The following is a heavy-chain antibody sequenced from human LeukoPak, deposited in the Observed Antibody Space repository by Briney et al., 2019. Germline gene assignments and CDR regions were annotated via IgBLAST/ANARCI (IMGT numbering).Heavy chain of an antibody. CDR1: GGSFSGYY. Sequence: SETLSLTCAVYGGSFSGYYWSWIRQPPGKGLEWIGEINHSGSTNYNPSLKSRVTISVDTSKNQFPLKLSSVTAADTAVYYCARRGWYSSSIGIWGQGTMVTVSS. J-gene: IGHJ3*02. D-gene: IGHD6-6*01. CDR2: INHSGST. CDR3: ARRGWYSSSIGI. V-gene: IGHV4-34*01.